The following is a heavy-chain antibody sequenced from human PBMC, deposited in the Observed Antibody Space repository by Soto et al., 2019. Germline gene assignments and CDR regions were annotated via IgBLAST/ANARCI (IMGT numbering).Heavy chain of an antibody. CDR3: AGPGYSSQDY. J-gene: IGHJ4*02. D-gene: IGHD5-18*01. V-gene: IGHV3-23*01. CDR1: GFPFSSFA. Sequence: GGALRLSCAASGFPFSSFALSWVRQAPGKGLEWVSAISGSGDGTDYVGSVKGRFTISRDNSKNTLYLQMNSLRVEDTAVYYCAGPGYSSQDYWGQGTLVTSPQ. CDR2: ISGSGDGT.